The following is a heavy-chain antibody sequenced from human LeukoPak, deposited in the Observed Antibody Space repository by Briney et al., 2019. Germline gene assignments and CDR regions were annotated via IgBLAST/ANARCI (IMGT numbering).Heavy chain of an antibody. CDR3: AREEALGSGSFDY. J-gene: IGHJ4*02. CDR1: GGSISTYY. Sequence: SETLSLPCTVSGGSISTYYWSWIRQPPGKGLEWIGYIYYCGSPNYNPSLKSRVDISVDTSKNQFSLKLGSVTAADTAVYYCAREEALGSGSFDYWGQGTLVTVSS. V-gene: IGHV4-59*01. CDR2: IYYCGSP. D-gene: IGHD1-26*01.